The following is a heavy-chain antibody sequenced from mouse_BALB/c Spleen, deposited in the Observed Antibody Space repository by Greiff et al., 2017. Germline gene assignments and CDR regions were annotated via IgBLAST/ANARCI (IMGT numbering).Heavy chain of an antibody. V-gene: IGHV1-7*01. CDR2: INPSTGYT. CDR3: ARRDGSSHWYFDV. Sequence: QVQLKESGAELAKPGASVKMSCKASGYTFTSYWMHWVKQRPGQGLEWIGYINPSTGYTEYNQKFKDKATLTADKSSSTAYMQLSSLTSEDSAVYYCARRDGSSHWYFDVWGAGTTVTVSS. D-gene: IGHD1-1*01. J-gene: IGHJ1*01. CDR1: GYTFTSYW.